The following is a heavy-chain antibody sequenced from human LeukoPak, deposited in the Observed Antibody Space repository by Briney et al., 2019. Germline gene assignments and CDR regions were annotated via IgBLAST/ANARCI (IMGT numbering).Heavy chain of an antibody. D-gene: IGHD6-13*01. Sequence: GGSLRLSCAASGFTFSSYWMNWVRQAPGKGLVWVSRIASDGSSTTYADSVKGRFSISRDNAKNTLYLQMNSLRVDDTAVYYCAKLLYRLAAAGPDFWGQGTLVTVSA. V-gene: IGHV3-74*01. CDR3: AKLLYRLAAAGPDF. CDR2: IASDGSST. CDR1: GFTFSSYW. J-gene: IGHJ4*02.